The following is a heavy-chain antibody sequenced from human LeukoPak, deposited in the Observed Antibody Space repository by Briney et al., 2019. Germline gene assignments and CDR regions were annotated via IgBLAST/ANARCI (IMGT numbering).Heavy chain of an antibody. CDR1: GGSISSYY. CDR2: IYYSGST. J-gene: IGHJ5*02. D-gene: IGHD3-16*01. Sequence: SETLSLTCTVSGGSISSYYWSWIRQPPGKGLEWIGYIYYSGSTNYNPSLKSRVTISVDTPKNQFSLKLSSVTAADTAVYYCARDRGLGVDWFDPWGQGTLVTVSS. CDR3: ARDRGLGVDWFDP. V-gene: IGHV4-59*01.